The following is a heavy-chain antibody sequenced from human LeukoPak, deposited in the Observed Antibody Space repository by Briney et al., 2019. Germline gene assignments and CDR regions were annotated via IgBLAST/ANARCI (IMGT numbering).Heavy chain of an antibody. J-gene: IGHJ5*02. CDR2: ISNDGGGT. CDR3: AKGSSGYFLDL. V-gene: IGHV3-23*01. D-gene: IGHD3-22*01. CDR1: GFIFNNYG. Sequence: GGSLRLSCAASGFIFNNYGLVWVRQAPGKGLEWVSAISNDGGGTTYADFVKGRFTISRDNSKNTLFLQMNSLRAEDTALYCCAKGSSGYFLDLWGQGTLVTVSS.